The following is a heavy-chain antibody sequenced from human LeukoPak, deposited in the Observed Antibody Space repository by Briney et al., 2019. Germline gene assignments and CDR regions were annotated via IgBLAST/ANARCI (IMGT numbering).Heavy chain of an antibody. CDR3: ARDGGIVVPAAPAVFDI. Sequence: PSETLSLTCSVSGYSISNNSFWGWIRQPPGKGLEWIGRVHHTGTTYYNTSLKSRVTISVDTSKNQFSLKLTSVTAADTALYYCARDGGIVVPAAPAVFDIWGQGTMVTVS. V-gene: IGHV4-38-2*02. D-gene: IGHD2-2*01. CDR1: GYSISNNSF. J-gene: IGHJ3*02. CDR2: VHHTGTT.